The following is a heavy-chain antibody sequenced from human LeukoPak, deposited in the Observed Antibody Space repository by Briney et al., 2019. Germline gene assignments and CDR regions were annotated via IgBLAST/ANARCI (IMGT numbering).Heavy chain of an antibody. D-gene: IGHD3-22*01. CDR3: ARVDPPDDSSGYYYGFDY. CDR2: ISAYNGNT. V-gene: IGHV1-18*01. J-gene: IGHJ4*02. CDR1: GYTFTSYG. Sequence: ASVKVSRKASGYTFTSYGISWVRQAPGQGLEWMGWISAYNGNTNYAQKLQGRVTMTTDTSTSTAYMELRSLRSDDTAVYYCARVDPPDDSSGYYYGFDYWGQGTLVTVSS.